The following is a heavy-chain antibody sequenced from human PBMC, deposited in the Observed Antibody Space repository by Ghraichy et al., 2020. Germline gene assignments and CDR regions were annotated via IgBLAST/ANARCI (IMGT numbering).Heavy chain of an antibody. V-gene: IGHV1-3*01. D-gene: IGHD4-23*01. CDR2: INAGNGDT. Sequence: VKVSCKASGYTFTSYSIHWVRQAPGQRLELMGWINAGNGDTKYSQKFQGRVTITRDTSASTAYMELSSLRSEDTAVFYCARVAPTVVVYYGMDVWGQGTTVTVSS. CDR3: ARVAPTVVVYYGMDV. CDR1: GYTFTSYS. J-gene: IGHJ6*02.